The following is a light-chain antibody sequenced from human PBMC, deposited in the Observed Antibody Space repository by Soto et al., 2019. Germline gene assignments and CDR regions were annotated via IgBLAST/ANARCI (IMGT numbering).Light chain of an antibody. CDR1: QSVSSY. V-gene: IGKV3-11*01. CDR2: DAS. CDR3: QKRSNWPTK. Sequence: EIVLTHSPATLSFSPLEIATLSFRASQSVSSYLALYQQKPGQAPRLLIYDASNRATGIPARFSGSGSGTDFTLTISSLEPEDFAVYYCQKRSNWPTKFGQGTKVDIK. J-gene: IGKJ1*01.